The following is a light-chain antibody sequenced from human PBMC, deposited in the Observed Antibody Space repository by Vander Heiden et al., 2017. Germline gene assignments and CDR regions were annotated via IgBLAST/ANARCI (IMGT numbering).Light chain of an antibody. CDR3: QQYYSYPLT. V-gene: IGKV1-8*01. CDR1: QGISSY. CDR2: AAS. J-gene: IGKJ1*01. Sequence: AIRMTQSPSSFSASPGDRVTITCRASQGISSYLSWYQQKPGKAPKLLIDAASTLQRGAPSRFSGSGSWTDVTLTISCLQSEYFATYYCQQYYSYPLTFGQGTKVDIK.